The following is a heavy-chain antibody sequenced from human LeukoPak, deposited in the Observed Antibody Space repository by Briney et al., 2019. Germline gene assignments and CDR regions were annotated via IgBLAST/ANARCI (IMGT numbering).Heavy chain of an antibody. J-gene: IGHJ4*02. CDR1: GFTFDEYA. D-gene: IGHD6-6*01. Sequence: GRSLRLSCAASGFTFDEYAMHWVRQAPGKGLEWVSGISWNSGSIGYADSVKGRFTISRDNAKNSLYLQMNSLRAEDTALYYCASIAAPLGFDHWGQGTLVTVSS. V-gene: IGHV3-9*01. CDR3: ASIAAPLGFDH. CDR2: ISWNSGSI.